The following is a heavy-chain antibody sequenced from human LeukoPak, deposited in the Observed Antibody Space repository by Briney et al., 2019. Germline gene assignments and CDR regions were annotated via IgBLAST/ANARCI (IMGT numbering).Heavy chain of an antibody. D-gene: IGHD2-21*01. CDR3: ANPAYSDTCRGP. Sequence: GGSLRLSCAASGFTVSSNYMSWVRQAPGKGLEWVSVIYSGGSTYYADSVKGRFTISRDNSKNTLYLQMNNLRTEDAAIYYCANPAYSDTCRGPWGQGTLVTVSP. CDR2: IYSGGST. V-gene: IGHV3-53*01. J-gene: IGHJ5*02. CDR1: GFTVSSNY.